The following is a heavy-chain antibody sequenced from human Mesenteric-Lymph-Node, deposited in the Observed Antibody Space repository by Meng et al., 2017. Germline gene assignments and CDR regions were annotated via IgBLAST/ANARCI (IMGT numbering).Heavy chain of an antibody. Sequence: SVKVSCKTSGYTFTSYHINWMRQAAGQGLEWMGGIIPIFGTANYAQKFQGRVTITTDESTSTAYMELSSLRSEDTAVYYCARSGAMYYFDYWGQGTLVTVSS. V-gene: IGHV1-69*05. CDR1: GYTFTSYH. J-gene: IGHJ4*02. CDR3: ARSGAMYYFDY. CDR2: IIPIFGTA. D-gene: IGHD2-2*01.